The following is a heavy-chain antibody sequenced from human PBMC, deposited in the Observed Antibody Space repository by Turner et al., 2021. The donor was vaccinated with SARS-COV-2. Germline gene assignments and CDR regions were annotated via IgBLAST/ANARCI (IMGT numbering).Heavy chain of an antibody. Sequence: QVQLQQSGPGLVKPSETLSLTCTVSGGSISSSYWSWIRQSPGKGLEWIGYIFYSGSTKYNPALEGRVTISVDTSKNQFSLKLDSMTTADTAVYFCARDRFRDSVAGTKRNYKYGMDVWGQGTTVTVSS. CDR2: IFYSGST. CDR1: GGSISSSY. V-gene: IGHV4-59*01. CDR3: ARDRFRDSVAGTKRNYKYGMDV. D-gene: IGHD6-19*01. J-gene: IGHJ6*02.